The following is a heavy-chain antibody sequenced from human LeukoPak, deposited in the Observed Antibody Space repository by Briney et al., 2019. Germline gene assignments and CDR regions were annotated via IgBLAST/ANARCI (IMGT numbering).Heavy chain of an antibody. D-gene: IGHD5-18*01. Sequence: GESLKISCKGSGYSFTNYWIDWVRQMPGKGLEWMGIIYPGDSDTRYSPSFQGQVTISADKSVNTAYLQWSSLKASDTAMYYCALPTGGDTALWFLYWGQGTLVTVSS. CDR1: GYSFTNYW. CDR2: IYPGDSDT. J-gene: IGHJ4*02. CDR3: ALPTGGDTALWFLY. V-gene: IGHV5-51*01.